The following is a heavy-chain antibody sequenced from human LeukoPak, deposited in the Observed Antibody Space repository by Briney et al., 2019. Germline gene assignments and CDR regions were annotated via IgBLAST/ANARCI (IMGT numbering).Heavy chain of an antibody. J-gene: IGHJ4*02. CDR1: GGSVTSTNG. Sequence: NTSETLSLTCDESGGSVTSTNGWTCVRQPPGKGLEGIGELDLDGRTNYNPSLKSRLIMAVQLPGNDISLKLTSVTAADTAVYYCAREGGFYRPLDYSGQGTLVTVSS. CDR2: LDLDGRT. D-gene: IGHD3-3*01. CDR3: AREGGFYRPLDY. V-gene: IGHV4-4*02.